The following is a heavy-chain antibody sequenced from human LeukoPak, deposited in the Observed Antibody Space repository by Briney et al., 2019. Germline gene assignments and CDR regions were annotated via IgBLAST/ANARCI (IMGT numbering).Heavy chain of an antibody. J-gene: IGHJ6*03. CDR2: IYYSGST. D-gene: IGHD2-2*02. CDR1: GGSISSSSYY. V-gene: IGHV4-39*07. Sequence: SETLSLTCTVSGGSISSSSYYWGWIRQPPGKGLEWIGSIYYSGSTYYNPSLKSRVTISVDTSKNQFSLKLSSVTAADTAVYYCAREAWVPAAIRRYYYYYMDVWGKGTTVTVSS. CDR3: AREAWVPAAIRRYYYYYMDV.